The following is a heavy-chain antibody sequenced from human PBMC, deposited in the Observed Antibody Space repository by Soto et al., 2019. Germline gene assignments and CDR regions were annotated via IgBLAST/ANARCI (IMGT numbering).Heavy chain of an antibody. D-gene: IGHD5-12*01. CDR3: ARDWDGYNYFDY. J-gene: IGHJ4*02. Sequence: ASVKVSCKASGGTFSSYAISWVRQAPGQGLEWMGGIIPIFGTANYAQKFQGRVTITADESTSTAYMELSSLRSEDTAVYYCARDWDGYNYFDYWGQGTLVTVSS. CDR2: IIPIFGTA. CDR1: GGTFSSYA. V-gene: IGHV1-69*13.